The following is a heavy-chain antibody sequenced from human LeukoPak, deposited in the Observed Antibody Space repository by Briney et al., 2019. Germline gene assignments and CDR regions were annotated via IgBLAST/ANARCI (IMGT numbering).Heavy chain of an antibody. CDR2: IYYSGKS. CDR1: GGSIRSYY. CDR3: ASRYSTDWYNPGGYFQH. J-gene: IGHJ1*01. V-gene: IGHV4-59*04. Sequence: SSETLSLTCTVSGGSIRSYYWSWIRQPPGKGLEWIGYIYYSGKSDYNPTLKSRVTISVDTSRNQFSLKLSSVTAADTAVYYCASRYSTDWYNPGGYFQHWGQGTLVIVSS. D-gene: IGHD6-19*01.